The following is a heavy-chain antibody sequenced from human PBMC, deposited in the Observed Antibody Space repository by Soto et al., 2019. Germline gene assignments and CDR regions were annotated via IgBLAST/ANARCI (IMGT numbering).Heavy chain of an antibody. Sequence: GASVKVSCKASGYTFTSYDINWVRQATGQGLEWMGWMNPNSGNTGCAQKFQGRVTMTRNTSISTAYMELSSLRSEDTAVYYCARTSGYSSSWSPLYYFDYWGQGTLVTVSS. CDR1: GYTFTSYD. J-gene: IGHJ4*02. CDR3: ARTSGYSSSWSPLYYFDY. D-gene: IGHD6-13*01. CDR2: MNPNSGNT. V-gene: IGHV1-8*01.